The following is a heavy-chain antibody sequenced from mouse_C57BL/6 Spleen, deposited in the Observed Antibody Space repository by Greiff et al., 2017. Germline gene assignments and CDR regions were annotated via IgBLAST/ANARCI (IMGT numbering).Heavy chain of an antibody. CDR1: GYSITSGYY. CDR2: ISYDGSN. CDR3: ARDFYDGYYGAWFAY. D-gene: IGHD2-3*01. J-gene: IGHJ3*01. V-gene: IGHV3-6*01. Sequence: DVQLQESGPGLVKPSQSLSLTCSVTGYSITSGYYWNWIRQFPGNKLEWMGYISYDGSNNYNPSLKNRISITRDTSKNQFFLKLNSVTTEDTATYYCARDFYDGYYGAWFAYWGQGTLVTVSA.